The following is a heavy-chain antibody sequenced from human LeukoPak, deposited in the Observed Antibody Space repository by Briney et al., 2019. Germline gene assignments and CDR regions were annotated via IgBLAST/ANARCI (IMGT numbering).Heavy chain of an antibody. D-gene: IGHD3-22*01. J-gene: IGHJ4*02. CDR2: ISDHGSLS. CDR3: AKGVVGGRRDYYSYFDS. CDR1: GFTFSRHD. Sequence: PGGSLRLSCAASGFTFSRHDMNWVRQAPGKGLEWVSVISDHGSLSNYADSVKGRFTISRDSSRDTLFLQMDSLRVEDTAVYYCAKGVVGGRRDYYSYFDSWGQGTLVTVSS. V-gene: IGHV3-23*01.